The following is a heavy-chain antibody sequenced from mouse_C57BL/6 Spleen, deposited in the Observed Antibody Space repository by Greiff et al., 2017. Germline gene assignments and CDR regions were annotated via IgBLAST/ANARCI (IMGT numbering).Heavy chain of an antibody. CDR1: GYTFTSYW. CDR2: IDPSDSYT. J-gene: IGHJ2*01. Sequence: QVQLQQPGAELVKPGASVKLSCKASGYTFTSYWMQWVKQRPGQGLEWIGEIDPSDSYTNYNQKFKGKATLTVDTSSSPAYMQLSSLTSEESAVYYCARGGYPLFDYWGQGTTLTVSS. D-gene: IGHD2-2*01. V-gene: IGHV1-50*01. CDR3: ARGGYPLFDY.